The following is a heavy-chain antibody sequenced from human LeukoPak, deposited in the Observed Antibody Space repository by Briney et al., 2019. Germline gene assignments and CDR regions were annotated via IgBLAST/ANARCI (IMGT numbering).Heavy chain of an antibody. V-gene: IGHV1-69*13. CDR1: GGTFSSYA. J-gene: IGHJ4*02. CDR3: ARSRYSGSPGVFDY. CDR2: IIPIFGTA. Sequence: ASVKVSCKASGGTFSSYAISWVRQAPGQGLEWMGGIIPIFGTANYAQKFQGRVTITADESTSTAYMELSSLRSEDTAVYYCARSRYSGSPGVFDYWGQGTLVTVSS. D-gene: IGHD1-26*01.